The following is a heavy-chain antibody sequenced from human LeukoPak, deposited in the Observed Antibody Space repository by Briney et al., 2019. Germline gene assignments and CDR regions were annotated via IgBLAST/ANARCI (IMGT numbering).Heavy chain of an antibody. CDR1: GFTFSSYE. Sequence: GGSLRLSCAASGFTFSSYEMNWVRQAPGKGLEWVSYISSSGSTIYYADSVKGRFTISRDNAKNTLYLQMNSLTAEDTAVYYCARGDVVVPAAMAPDPWGQGTLVTVSS. J-gene: IGHJ5*02. CDR3: ARGDVVVPAAMAPDP. CDR2: ISSSGSTI. D-gene: IGHD2-2*01. V-gene: IGHV3-48*03.